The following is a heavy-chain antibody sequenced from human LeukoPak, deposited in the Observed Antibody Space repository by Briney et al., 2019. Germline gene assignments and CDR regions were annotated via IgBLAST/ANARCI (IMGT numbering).Heavy chain of an antibody. CDR3: AGQVQYRSGYFPPDP. CDR2: INSDGSST. J-gene: IGHJ5*02. Sequence: PGGSLRLSCAASGFTFSSYWMHWVRQAPGKGLVWVSRINSDGSSTSYADSVKGRFTISIDNAKTTLYLQMNSLTAEDTAVYYCAGQVQYRSGYFPPDPWGQGTLVTVSS. D-gene: IGHD6-19*01. CDR1: GFTFSSYW. V-gene: IGHV3-74*01.